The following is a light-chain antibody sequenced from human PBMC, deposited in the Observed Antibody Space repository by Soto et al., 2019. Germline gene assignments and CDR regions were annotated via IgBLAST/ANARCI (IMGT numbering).Light chain of an antibody. CDR2: GAS. CDR1: QDLGNY. J-gene: IGKJ4*01. V-gene: IGKV1-27*01. Sequence: DIQLTQSPSSLSASVGDRITITCRPSQDLGNYLAWYQQKPGKVPKLLISGASTLQVGVPTRFSGGGSGTDFTLTISSLLPEDVATYYCQKHHFAPLTFGGGTKVEIK. CDR3: QKHHFAPLT.